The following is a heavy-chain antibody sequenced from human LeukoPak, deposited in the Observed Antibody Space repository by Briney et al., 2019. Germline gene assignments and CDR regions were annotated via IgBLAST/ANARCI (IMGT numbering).Heavy chain of an antibody. Sequence: GASVKVSCKASGYTFTSYAMHWVRQAPGQRLEWMGWINAGNGNTKYSQKFQGRVTITRDTSASTAYMELSSLRSEDTAVYYCARGAPRDRYCSGGSCQVDIWGQGTLVTVSS. CDR3: ARGAPRDRYCSGGSCQVDI. J-gene: IGHJ4*02. CDR1: GYTFTSYA. CDR2: INAGNGNT. V-gene: IGHV1-3*01. D-gene: IGHD2-15*01.